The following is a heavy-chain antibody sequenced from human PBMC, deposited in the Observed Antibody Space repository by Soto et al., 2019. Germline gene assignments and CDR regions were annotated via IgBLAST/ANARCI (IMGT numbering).Heavy chain of an antibody. V-gene: IGHV3-9*01. J-gene: IGHJ4*02. CDR2: ITWNSGSK. CDR3: TTTYPNDDSRVVAY. CDR1: GFTFDDYA. Sequence: EVQLVESGGGLVQPGRSLRLSCAASGFTFDDYAMHWVRQPPGKGLEWVSGITWNSGSKDYADSVKGRFTISRDNRKSSLYLQMNSLRGEDTALYYCTTTYPNDDSRVVAYWGQGTLVTVSS. D-gene: IGHD1-1*01.